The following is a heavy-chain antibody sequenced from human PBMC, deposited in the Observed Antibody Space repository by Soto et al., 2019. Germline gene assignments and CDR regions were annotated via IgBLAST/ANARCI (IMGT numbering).Heavy chain of an antibody. V-gene: IGHV4-59*01. CDR3: AGEPVAGPKAHTVDI. CDR1: GGSIRNYY. J-gene: IGHJ3*02. D-gene: IGHD6-19*01. CDR2: VDYSGTT. Sequence: QVQLQESGPGLVKPSETLSLICTVSGGSIRNYYWTWIRQPPGKRLEWIGYVDYSGTTYYNPSLKSRLSISVDTSKDQFSLRITSVTAADTAVYYCAGEPVAGPKAHTVDIWGQGTMVTVSS.